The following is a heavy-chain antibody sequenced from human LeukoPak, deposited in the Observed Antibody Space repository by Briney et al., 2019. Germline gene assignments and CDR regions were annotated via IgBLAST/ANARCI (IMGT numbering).Heavy chain of an antibody. CDR2: ISGSGGST. CDR3: AKDRGIVVVPAAIED. Sequence: GGSLRLSCAASGFTFSSYAMSWVRQATGKGLEWVSAISGSGGSTYYADSVKGRFTISRDNSKNTLYLQMNSLRAEDTAVYYCAKDRGIVVVPAAIEDWGQGTLVTVSS. CDR1: GFTFSSYA. J-gene: IGHJ4*02. D-gene: IGHD2-2*02. V-gene: IGHV3-23*01.